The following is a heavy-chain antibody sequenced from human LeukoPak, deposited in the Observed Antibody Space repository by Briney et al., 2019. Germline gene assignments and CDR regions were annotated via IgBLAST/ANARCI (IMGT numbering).Heavy chain of an antibody. CDR3: ARIHLEIDAFDI. V-gene: IGHV4-61*01. Sequence: PSQTLSLTCTVSGGSISSGSYYWSWIRQPPGKGLEWIGYIYYSGSTNYNPSLKSRVTISVDTSKNQFFLKLSSVTAADTAVYYCARIHLEIDAFDIWGQGTMVTVSS. CDR1: GGSISSGSYY. CDR2: IYYSGST. D-gene: IGHD3-3*01. J-gene: IGHJ3*02.